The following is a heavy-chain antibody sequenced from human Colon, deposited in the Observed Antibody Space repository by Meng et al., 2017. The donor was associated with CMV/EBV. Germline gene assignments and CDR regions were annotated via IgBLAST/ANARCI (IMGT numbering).Heavy chain of an antibody. J-gene: IGHJ4*02. D-gene: IGHD1-26*01. V-gene: IGHV3-7*01. CDR1: GLVFDLYS. CDR3: VRDAYSGNPAQSGADH. Sequence: GESLKISCVGSGLVFDLYSMAWVRQAPGRGLEWVANINEDGSETTYVQSMKGRLTISRDNTKNALYLQMNSLRAEDTAVYYCVRDAYSGNPAQSGADHWGRGTLVTVSS. CDR2: INEDGSET.